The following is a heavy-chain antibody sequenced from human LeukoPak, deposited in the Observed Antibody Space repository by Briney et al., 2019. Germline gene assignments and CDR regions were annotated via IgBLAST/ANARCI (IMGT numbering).Heavy chain of an antibody. D-gene: IGHD3-16*01. J-gene: IGHJ4*02. V-gene: IGHV3-30*18. Sequence: GRSLRLSCAASGFTFSSYGMHWVRQAPGKGLEWVAVISYDGSNKYYTDSVKGRFTISRDNSMNTLYLQMNSLRAEDTAVYFCANTLWGPRSCPDYWGQGTVVTVSS. CDR3: ANTLWGPRSCPDY. CDR1: GFTFSSYG. CDR2: ISYDGSNK.